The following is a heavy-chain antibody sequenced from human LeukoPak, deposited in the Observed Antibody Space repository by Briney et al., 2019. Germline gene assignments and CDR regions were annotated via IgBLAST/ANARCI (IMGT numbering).Heavy chain of an antibody. CDR3: ATEVPHCSGGTCYFGWFDP. D-gene: IGHD2-15*01. Sequence: ASVKVSRKASGFNFSNYGISWVRQAPGQGLEWMGWISADNGNTNYAQKFQDRVTMTTDTSTSTVYLELRSLRSDDTAVFYCATEVPHCSGGTCYFGWFDPWGQGTLVTVSS. CDR1: GFNFSNYG. J-gene: IGHJ5*02. CDR2: ISADNGNT. V-gene: IGHV1-18*01.